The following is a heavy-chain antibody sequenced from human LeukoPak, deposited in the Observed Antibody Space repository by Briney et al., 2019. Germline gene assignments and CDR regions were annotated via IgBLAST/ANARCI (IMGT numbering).Heavy chain of an antibody. Sequence: SETLSLTCTVSGGSNSSGGYWGWIRQLPGKGLEWMGYIYYSGTTYCNPSLESRVSISGDTSKNHFSLKLGSVTVADTAVYSCARDLGGYTRYDYWGQGTLVTVSS. V-gene: IGHV4-31*03. D-gene: IGHD6-19*01. CDR1: GGSNSSGGY. J-gene: IGHJ4*02. CDR2: IYYSGTT. CDR3: ARDLGGYTRYDY.